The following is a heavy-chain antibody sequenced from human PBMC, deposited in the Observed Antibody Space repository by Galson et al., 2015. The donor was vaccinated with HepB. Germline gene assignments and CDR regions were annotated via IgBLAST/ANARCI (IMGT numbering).Heavy chain of an antibody. J-gene: IGHJ3*01. V-gene: IGHV5-51*01. CDR2: IYPADSDT. Sequence: QSGAEVKKPGESLKISCKGSGYSFSNYWIGWLRQMPGKGLEWMGIIYPADSDTKYSPSFQGQVTISADKSIGTAYLQWSGLKASDTAMYYCARRLDTAVVGGAFDLWGQGTVVTVSS. D-gene: IGHD5-18*01. CDR3: ARRLDTAVVGGAFDL. CDR1: GYSFSNYW.